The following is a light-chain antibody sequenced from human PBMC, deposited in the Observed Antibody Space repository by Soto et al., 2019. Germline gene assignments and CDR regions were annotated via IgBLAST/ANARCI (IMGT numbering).Light chain of an antibody. CDR1: SGHSNYA. J-gene: IGLJ2*01. V-gene: IGLV4-69*01. CDR3: HTWGSGTVV. CDR2: LNSDGSH. Sequence: QPVLTQSPSASASLGASVKLTCTLSSGHSNYAIAWHQQQPEEGPRYLMKLNSDGSHSKGDGVPDRFSGSSSGAERYLTISVLQSEEEGGYSCHTWGSGTVVFLGGTTVTAL.